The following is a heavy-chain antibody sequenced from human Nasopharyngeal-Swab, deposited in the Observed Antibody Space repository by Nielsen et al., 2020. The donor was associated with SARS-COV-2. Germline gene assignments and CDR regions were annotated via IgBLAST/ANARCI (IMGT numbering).Heavy chain of an antibody. Sequence: GGSLRLSCAASGFSFSNHGMHWVRQAPGKGLEWVAVIWSDGKTTKYADSVKGRLTISRDKSRNTLYLQMNNLRVEDTAIYYCARGGPYSGTNVFDIWGQGTMVTVSS. J-gene: IGHJ3*02. V-gene: IGHV3-33*01. CDR2: IWSDGKTT. CDR1: GFSFSNHG. CDR3: ARGGPYSGTNVFDI. D-gene: IGHD5-12*01.